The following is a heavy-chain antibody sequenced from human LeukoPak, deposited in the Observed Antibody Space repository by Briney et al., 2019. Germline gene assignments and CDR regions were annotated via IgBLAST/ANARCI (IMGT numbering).Heavy chain of an antibody. Sequence: SQTLSLTCTVSGGSISSGGYYWSWIRQHPGKGLEWIGYIYYSGSTYYNPSLKSRVTISVDTSKNQFSLKLSSVTAADTAVYYCARVDGSGSYYSQKYGMDIWGQGTTVTVSS. CDR2: IYYSGST. CDR1: GGSISSGGYY. CDR3: ARVDGSGSYYSQKYGMDI. D-gene: IGHD3-10*01. J-gene: IGHJ6*02. V-gene: IGHV4-31*03.